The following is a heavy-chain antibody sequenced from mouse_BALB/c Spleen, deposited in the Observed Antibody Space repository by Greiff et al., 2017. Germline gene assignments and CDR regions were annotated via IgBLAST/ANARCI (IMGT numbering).Heavy chain of an antibody. CDR3: AQIYYDYDGAMDY. CDR1: GFNIKDTY. Sequence: VQLQQSGAELVKPGASVKLSCTASGFNIKDTYMHWVKQRPEQGLEWIGRIDPANGNTKYDPKFQGKATITADTSSNTAYLQLSSLTSEDTAVYCCAQIYYDYDGAMDYWGQGTSVTVSS. J-gene: IGHJ4*01. CDR2: IDPANGNT. D-gene: IGHD2-4*01. V-gene: IGHV14-3*02.